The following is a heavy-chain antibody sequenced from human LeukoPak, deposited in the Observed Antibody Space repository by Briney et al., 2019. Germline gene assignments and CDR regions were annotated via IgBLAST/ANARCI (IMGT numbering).Heavy chain of an antibody. V-gene: IGHV3-23*01. CDR2: ISGGGGST. J-gene: IGHJ4*02. CDR1: GFTFSSYG. D-gene: IGHD6-13*01. CDR3: AKDLEQQLAFDY. Sequence: GGTLRLSCAASGFTFSSYGMSWVRQAPGKGLEWVSAISGGGGSTYYADSVKGRFTISRDNSKNTLYLQMNSLRAEDTAVYYCAKDLEQQLAFDYWGQGTLVTVSS.